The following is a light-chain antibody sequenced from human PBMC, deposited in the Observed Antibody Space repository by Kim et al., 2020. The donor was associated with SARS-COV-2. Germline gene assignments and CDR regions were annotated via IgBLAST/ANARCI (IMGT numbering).Light chain of an antibody. CDR3: QQYGSSPRT. Sequence: LSPGERAALSCRASQSVSSSYLAWYQQKPGQAPRLLIYGASSRATGIPDRFSGSGSGTDFTLTISRLEPEDFAVYYCQQYGSSPRTFGQGTKLEIK. CDR1: QSVSSSY. J-gene: IGKJ2*01. CDR2: GAS. V-gene: IGKV3-20*01.